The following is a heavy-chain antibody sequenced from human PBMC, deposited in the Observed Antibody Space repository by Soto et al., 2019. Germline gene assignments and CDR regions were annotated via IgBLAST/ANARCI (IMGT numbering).Heavy chain of an antibody. CDR3: ARDRSAVVTPSSYYYGMDV. V-gene: IGHV4-31*03. J-gene: IGHJ6*02. CDR2: IYYSGST. Sequence: SETLSLTCTVSGGSISSGGYYWSWIRQHPGKGLEWIGYIYYSGSTYYNPSLKSRVTISVDTSKNQFSLKLSSVTAADTAVYYCARDRSAVVTPSSYYYGMDVWDQGTTVTVSS. D-gene: IGHD2-21*02. CDR1: GGSISSGGYY.